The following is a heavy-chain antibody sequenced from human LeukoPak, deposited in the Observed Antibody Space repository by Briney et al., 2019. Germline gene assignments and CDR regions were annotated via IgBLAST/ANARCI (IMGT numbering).Heavy chain of an antibody. J-gene: IGHJ4*02. CDR3: AKYQGYDSDYMAV. CDR2: ISNDGANK. CDR1: GFTFSSYC. D-gene: IGHD3-22*01. V-gene: IGHV3-30*18. Sequence: PGGSLRLSCAASGFTFSSYCMYWVRQAPGKGLEGVAVISNDGANKYYADSVKGRFTIFRDDSKNTLFMQMNSLRPEDTAMYYCAKYQGYDSDYMAVWGQGALVTVSS.